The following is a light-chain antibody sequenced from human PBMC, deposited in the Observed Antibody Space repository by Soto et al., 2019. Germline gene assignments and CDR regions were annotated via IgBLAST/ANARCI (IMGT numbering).Light chain of an antibody. Sequence: QSALTQPASVSGSPGQSITISCTGTSSDIGAYNHVSWYQQEPDKTPKIIIYDVTIRPSGVSNRFSGSKSGNTASLTISGLLAEDEANYYCLSITTTSTYVFGTGTKLTVL. CDR1: SSDIGAYNH. V-gene: IGLV2-14*03. CDR3: LSITTTSTYV. J-gene: IGLJ1*01. CDR2: DVT.